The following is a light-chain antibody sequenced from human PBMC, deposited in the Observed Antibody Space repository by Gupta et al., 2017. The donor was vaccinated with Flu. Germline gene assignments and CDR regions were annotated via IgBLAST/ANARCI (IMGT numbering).Light chain of an antibody. CDR2: RSN. V-gene: IGLV1-47*01. CDR1: SSNVGNNY. J-gene: IGLJ2*01. CDR3: AAWDDSLNGVV. Sequence: RVTISCSGGSSNVGNNYVYWYRQFPGAAPKLLIFRSNQRPSGVSDRFSGSKSGTSASLAISGLRSEDEVDYSCAAWDDSLNGVVFGGGTKLTVL.